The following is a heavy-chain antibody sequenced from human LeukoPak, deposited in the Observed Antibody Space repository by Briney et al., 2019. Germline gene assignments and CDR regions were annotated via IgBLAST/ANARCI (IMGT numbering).Heavy chain of an antibody. CDR3: AVRYYGGYEYAFDI. CDR2: ISAIGGNT. CDR1: GITFSNYA. V-gene: IGHV3-23*01. J-gene: IGHJ3*02. D-gene: IGHD4-17*01. Sequence: GGSLRLFCAASGITFSNYAMNWVRQAPGNGLGWVSSISAIGGNTHHADSVKGRFTVSRDNSKSTLYKQMNSLRVEDTAIYYCAVRYYGGYEYAFDIWGQGTMVTVSS.